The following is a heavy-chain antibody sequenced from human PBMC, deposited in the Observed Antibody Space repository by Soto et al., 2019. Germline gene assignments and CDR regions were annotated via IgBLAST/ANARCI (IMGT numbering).Heavy chain of an antibody. Sequence: QVQLVQSGAEVKKPGSSVTVSCKASGGTFSSYTISWVRQAPGQGLEWMGGIIPIFGTANYAQKFQCRVTITADESTSTAYMELSSLRSEDTAVYYCARGNHRWLQLWYFDLWGRGTLVTFSS. CDR2: IIPIFGTA. CDR3: ARGNHRWLQLWYFDL. J-gene: IGHJ2*01. V-gene: IGHV1-69*12. CDR1: GGTFSSYT. D-gene: IGHD5-12*01.